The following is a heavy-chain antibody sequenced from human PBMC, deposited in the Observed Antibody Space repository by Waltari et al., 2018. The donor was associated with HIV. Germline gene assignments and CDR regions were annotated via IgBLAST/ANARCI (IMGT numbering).Heavy chain of an antibody. Sequence: EVQLVEPGGGLVHPGGSLRLSCAASELISPNYDMHWVRYSPERGLEWLSGVNVAGATVYADFVKDRFTVSRENAKNSLFLQMKDLGAADTAVYYCAREGRGTGRRGAFDIWGQGTMVTVSS. CDR3: AREGRGTGRRGAFDI. CDR1: ELISPNYD. J-gene: IGHJ3*02. V-gene: IGHV3-13*01. CDR2: VNVAGAT. D-gene: IGHD3-10*01.